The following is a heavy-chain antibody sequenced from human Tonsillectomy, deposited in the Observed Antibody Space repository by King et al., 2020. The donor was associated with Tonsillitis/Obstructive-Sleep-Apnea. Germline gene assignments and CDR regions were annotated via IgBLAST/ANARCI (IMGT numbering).Heavy chain of an antibody. CDR3: ARDMGLYYDSGSYSV. D-gene: IGHD3-10*01. CDR1: GFTFSDYY. Sequence: VQLVESGGGLVKPGGSLRLSCAASGFTFSDYYMSWIRQAPGKGLEWVSYISSSSSYTNYADSVKGRFTISRDNAKNSLYLQMNSLRAEDTAVYYCARDMGLYYDSGSYSVWGQGTLVTVSS. V-gene: IGHV3-11*05. J-gene: IGHJ4*02. CDR2: ISSSSSYT.